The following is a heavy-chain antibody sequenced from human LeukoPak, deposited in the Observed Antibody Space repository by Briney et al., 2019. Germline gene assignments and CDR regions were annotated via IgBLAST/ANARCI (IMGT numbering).Heavy chain of an antibody. CDR1: GGSISSGGYY. Sequence: SETLSLTCTVSGGSISSGGYYWSWIRQHPGKGLEWIGYIYYGGSTYYNPSLKSRVTISVDTSKNQFSLKLSSVTAADTAVYYCARIGGNYDILTGYNYYFDYWGQGTLVTVSS. CDR2: IYYGGST. CDR3: ARIGGNYDILTGYNYYFDY. D-gene: IGHD3-9*01. J-gene: IGHJ4*02. V-gene: IGHV4-31*03.